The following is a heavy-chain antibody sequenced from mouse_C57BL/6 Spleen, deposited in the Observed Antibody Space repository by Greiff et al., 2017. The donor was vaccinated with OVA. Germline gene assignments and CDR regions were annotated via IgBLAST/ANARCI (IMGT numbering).Heavy chain of an antibody. Sequence: QVQLQQPGADLVRPGTSVKLSCKASGYTFTSYWMHWVKQRPGQGLEWIGVIDPSDSYTNYNQKFKGKATLTVDTSSSTAYMQLSSLTSEDSAVYYCARSPWNWDDAYWGQGTLVTVSA. J-gene: IGHJ3*01. CDR3: ARSPWNWDDAY. V-gene: IGHV1-59*01. CDR2: IDPSDSYT. CDR1: GYTFTSYW. D-gene: IGHD4-1*01.